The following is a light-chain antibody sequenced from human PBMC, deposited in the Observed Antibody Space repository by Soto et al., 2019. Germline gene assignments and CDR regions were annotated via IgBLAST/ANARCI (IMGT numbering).Light chain of an antibody. CDR3: QQRNNWPIT. CDR2: EAF. Sequence: VMSQSPLPMLVTXGHPGSITCRASQSVSTSLAWYQQQPGQAPRLXXDEAFNRANGIPARVSGSGSGTDFTLTSSSLEPEDFAVYHCQQRNNWPITFGQGTRLEIK. J-gene: IGKJ5*01. V-gene: IGKV3-11*01. CDR1: QSVSTS.